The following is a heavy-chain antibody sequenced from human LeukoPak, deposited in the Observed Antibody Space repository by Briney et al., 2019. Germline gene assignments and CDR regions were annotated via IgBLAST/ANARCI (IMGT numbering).Heavy chain of an antibody. CDR1: GFTFSSYS. CDR3: ARDQMSSFPLREVDY. J-gene: IGHJ4*02. CDR2: ISSSSSYI. V-gene: IGHV3-21*01. D-gene: IGHD4-17*01. Sequence: PGGSLRLSCAASGFTFSSYSMNWVRQAPGKGLEWVSSISSSSSYIYYADSVKGRFTISRDNAKNSLYLQMNSLRADDTAVYYCARDQMSSFPLREVDYWGQGTLVTVSS.